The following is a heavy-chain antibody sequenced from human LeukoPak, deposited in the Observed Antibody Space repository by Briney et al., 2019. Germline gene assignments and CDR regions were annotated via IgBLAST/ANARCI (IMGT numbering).Heavy chain of an antibody. J-gene: IGHJ4*02. D-gene: IGHD1-26*01. CDR3: ARAPTYSGSHY. V-gene: IGHV4-31*03. CDR2: IYYSGST. CDR1: GVSISNGGYY. Sequence: PSEXLSLTCTVSGVSISNGGYYWRWIRQHPGKGXEWIGYIYYSGSTYYNPSLKSRVNISVDTSKNQFSLKLNSVTAADTAVYYCARAPTYSGSHYWGQGTLVTVSS.